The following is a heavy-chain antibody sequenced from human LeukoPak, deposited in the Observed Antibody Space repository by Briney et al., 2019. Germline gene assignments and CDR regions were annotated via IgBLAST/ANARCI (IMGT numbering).Heavy chain of an antibody. J-gene: IGHJ1*01. CDR2: ISSGSTVI. D-gene: IGHD6-19*01. Sequence: GGSLRLSCAASGFTFSNSALNWVRQAPGKGLEWVSYISSGSTVIRYADSVKGRFTISRDDSKNMLFLQMNSLRVEDTATYYCAKDVFLEQWLVQLQHGGQGTLVTVSS. CDR3: AKDVFLEQWLVQLQH. CDR1: GFTFSNSA. V-gene: IGHV3-48*04.